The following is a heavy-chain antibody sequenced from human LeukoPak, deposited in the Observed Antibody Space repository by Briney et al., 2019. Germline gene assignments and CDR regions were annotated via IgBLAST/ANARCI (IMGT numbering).Heavy chain of an antibody. CDR1: GFNFGDYG. D-gene: IGHD2-15*01. CDR3: ARDLSATWYSLAY. Sequence: PGGSLRLSCSVSGFNFGDYGLSWVRQAPGKGLEWVSGINWDGENTAYADSVKGRFTISRDNAENALYLQMDSLRAEDTALYYCARDLSATWYSLAYWGRGTLVTVSS. CDR2: INWDGENT. J-gene: IGHJ4*02. V-gene: IGHV3-20*04.